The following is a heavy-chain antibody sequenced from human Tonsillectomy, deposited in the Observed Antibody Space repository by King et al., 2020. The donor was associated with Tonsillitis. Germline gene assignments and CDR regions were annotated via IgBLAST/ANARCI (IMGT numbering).Heavy chain of an antibody. Sequence: VQLVESGAEVKKPGSSVKVSCKASGGTFSTYAISWVRQAPGQGPEWMGGFIPMFGAANFAQKFQGRVTITADKSTSTAYMELSSLRYEGTAVYYRASRGRAYCTGGTCYARNWFDPWGQGTLVTVSS. J-gene: IGHJ5*02. CDR3: ASRGRAYCTGGTCYARNWFDP. CDR1: GGTFSTYA. V-gene: IGHV1-69*06. D-gene: IGHD2-15*01. CDR2: FIPMFGAA.